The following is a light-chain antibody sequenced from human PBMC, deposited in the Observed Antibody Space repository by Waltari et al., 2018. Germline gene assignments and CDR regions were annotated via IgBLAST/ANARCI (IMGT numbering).Light chain of an antibody. J-gene: IGLJ2*01. CDR1: SSDIGGYNY. CDR2: EVS. Sequence: QSALTQPPPASGSPGQSVTISCTGPSSDIGGYNYVPWYQHHPDKAPKLMIYEVSTRPSGVPDRFSGSKSDNTASLTVSGLQAEDEADYYCSSYAGSDNFVVFGGGTKLTVL. V-gene: IGLV2-8*01. CDR3: SSYAGSDNFVV.